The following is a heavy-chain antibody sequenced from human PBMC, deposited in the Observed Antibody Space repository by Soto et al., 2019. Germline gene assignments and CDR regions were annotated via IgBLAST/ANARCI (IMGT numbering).Heavy chain of an antibody. J-gene: IGHJ4*02. CDR1: GYTFTNFG. CDR3: AGGGTPIDY. CDR2: ISAYNGNT. D-gene: IGHD3-16*01. V-gene: IGHV1-18*01. Sequence: QVQLVQSGAEVKKPGASVKVSCKTSGYTFTNFGLSWVRQAPGQGLEWMGWISAYNGNTNYAQNFQGRVTMTTDTATSTAYMEMRSLRSDDTAVYYCAGGGTPIDYWGQGTLVTVSS.